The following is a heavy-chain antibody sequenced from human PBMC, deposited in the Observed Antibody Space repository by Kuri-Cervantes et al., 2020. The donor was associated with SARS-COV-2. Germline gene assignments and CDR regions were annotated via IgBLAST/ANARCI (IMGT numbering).Heavy chain of an antibody. CDR1: GFTFSSYS. CDR2: ISSSSYI. CDR3: ARVAGGGPIYYYYMDV. J-gene: IGHJ6*03. Sequence: GSLRLSCAASGFTFSSYSMNWVRQAPGKGLEWVSSISSSSYIYYADSLRGRFTISRDDAKNSLYLQMNSLRAEGTAVYFCARVAGGGPIYYYYMDVWGKGTTVTVSS. D-gene: IGHD2-21*01. V-gene: IGHV3-21*01.